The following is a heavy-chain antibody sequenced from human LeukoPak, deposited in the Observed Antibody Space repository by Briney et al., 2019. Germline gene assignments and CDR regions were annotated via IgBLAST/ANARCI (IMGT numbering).Heavy chain of an antibody. CDR3: ASSGSYRFDY. Sequence: GGSLSLSCAASGFTFSSYSMNWVRQAPGKGLEWVSSISSSSSYIYYADSVKGRFTISRDNAKNSLYLQMNSLRDEDTAVYYCASSGSYRFDYWGQGALVTVSS. CDR2: ISSSSSYI. J-gene: IGHJ4*02. V-gene: IGHV3-21*01. CDR1: GFTFSSYS. D-gene: IGHD1-26*01.